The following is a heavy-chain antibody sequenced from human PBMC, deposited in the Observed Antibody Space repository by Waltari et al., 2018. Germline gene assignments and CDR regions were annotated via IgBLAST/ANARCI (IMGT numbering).Heavy chain of an antibody. V-gene: IGHV4-31*03. CDR3: ARQDAAVQGVIVWFDP. D-gene: IGHD3-10*01. CDR1: GGSISSGGYY. Sequence: QVQLQESGPGLVKPSQTLSLTCTVSGGSISSGGYYWSWIRQHPGKGLEWIGSIYHSGSTYYNPSLKSRVTISVDTSKNQFSLKLSSVTAADTAVYYCARQDAAVQGVIVWFDPWGQGTLVTVSS. J-gene: IGHJ5*02. CDR2: IYHSGST.